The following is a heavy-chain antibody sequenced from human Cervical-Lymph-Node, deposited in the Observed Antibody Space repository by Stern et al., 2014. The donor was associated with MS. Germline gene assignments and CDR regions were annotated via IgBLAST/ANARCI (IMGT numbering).Heavy chain of an antibody. CDR3: ARDQRGITIFGVVTDYYYLGMDV. CDR1: GYIFTGYY. Sequence: QVQLVQSGAEVKKPGASVKVSCKTSGYIFTGYYIHWVRQAPGQGLEWMAWINPNTGGTKYAWKFQGRVSMSRDTSISTAYVELSSLTSDDTAVYYCARDQRGITIFGVVTDYYYLGMDVWGQGTTVTVSS. V-gene: IGHV1-2*02. D-gene: IGHD3-3*01. J-gene: IGHJ6*02. CDR2: INPNTGGT.